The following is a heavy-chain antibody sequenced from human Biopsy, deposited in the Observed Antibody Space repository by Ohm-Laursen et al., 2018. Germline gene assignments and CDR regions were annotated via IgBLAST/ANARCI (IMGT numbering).Heavy chain of an antibody. CDR1: GVSITAYY. Sequence: GTLSLTCTASGVSITAYYWSWIRQPPGKGLECIGNIHHSGSTYYNPSLKSRLTISVDTSKNQFSLKLSSVTAADTAVYYCARMDCSGGSCHYYSYGMDVWGQGTTVTVSS. V-gene: IGHV4-4*09. D-gene: IGHD2-15*01. J-gene: IGHJ6*02. CDR3: ARMDCSGGSCHYYSYGMDV. CDR2: IHHSGST.